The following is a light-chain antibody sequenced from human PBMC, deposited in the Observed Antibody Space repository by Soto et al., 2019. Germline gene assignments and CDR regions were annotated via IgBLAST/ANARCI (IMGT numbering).Light chain of an antibody. CDR1: SSDVGGYNY. CDR2: DVS. CDR3: SSYSSNTPYV. V-gene: IGLV2-14*01. Sequence: QSALTQPASVSGSPGQSITISCTGTSSDVGGYNYVSWYQQHPGKAPKLMIYDVSNRPSGVSNRFFGSKSGNTASLTITGLQAEDEADYYCSSYSSNTPYVFGTWTKLTVL. J-gene: IGLJ1*01.